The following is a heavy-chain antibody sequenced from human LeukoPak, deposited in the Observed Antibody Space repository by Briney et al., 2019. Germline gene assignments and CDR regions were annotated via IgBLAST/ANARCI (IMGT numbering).Heavy chain of an antibody. CDR1: GGSISSSNW. V-gene: IGHV4-4*02. Sequence: SETLSLTCAVSGGSISSSNWWSWVRQPPGKGLEWIGEIYHSGSTNYNPSLKSRVTISVDKSKNQFSLKLSSVTAADTDVYYCARAWRGYYDSSGYYYTNFDYWGQGTLVTVSS. CDR3: ARAWRGYYDSSGYYYTNFDY. J-gene: IGHJ4*02. CDR2: IYHSGST. D-gene: IGHD3-22*01.